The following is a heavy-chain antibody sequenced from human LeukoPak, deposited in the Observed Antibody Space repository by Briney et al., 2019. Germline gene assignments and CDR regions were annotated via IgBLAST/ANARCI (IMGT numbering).Heavy chain of an antibody. CDR3: ARENYYDSSGYYNWFDP. D-gene: IGHD3-22*01. Sequence: PSETLSLTCTVSGYSISSGYYWGWIRQPPGKGLEWIGSINHSGSTYYNPSLKSRVTISVDTSKNQFSLKLSSVTAADTAVYYCARENYYDSSGYYNWFDPWGQGTLVTVSS. CDR2: INHSGST. CDR1: GYSISSGYY. J-gene: IGHJ5*02. V-gene: IGHV4-38-2*02.